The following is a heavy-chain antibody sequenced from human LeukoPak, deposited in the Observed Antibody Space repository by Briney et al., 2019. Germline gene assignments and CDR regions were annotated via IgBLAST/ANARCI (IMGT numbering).Heavy chain of an antibody. CDR1: GYTFTSYG. CDR2: ISADNGNT. D-gene: IGHD2-2*01. Sequence: ASVKVSCEASGYTFTSYGISWVRQAPGQGLEWMGWISADNGNTNYAQKLQGRVTMTTDTSTSTAYMELRSLRSEDTAVYYCARDPVRYCSSTSCPDFDYWGQGTLVTVSS. V-gene: IGHV1-18*01. CDR3: ARDPVRYCSSTSCPDFDY. J-gene: IGHJ4*02.